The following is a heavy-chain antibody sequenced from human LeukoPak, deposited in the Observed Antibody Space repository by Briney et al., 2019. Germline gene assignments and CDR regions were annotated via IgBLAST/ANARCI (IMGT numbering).Heavy chain of an antibody. CDR2: ISSSSSYI. CDR1: GFIFSSYS. J-gene: IGHJ4*02. V-gene: IGHV3-21*01. Sequence: PGGSLRLSCAASGFIFSSYSMNWVRQAPGKGLEWVSSISSSSSYIYYADSVKGRFTISRDNAKNSLYLQMNSLRAEDTAVYYCARLGRLLWFGEFLFDYWGQGTLVTVSS. D-gene: IGHD3-10*01. CDR3: ARLGRLLWFGEFLFDY.